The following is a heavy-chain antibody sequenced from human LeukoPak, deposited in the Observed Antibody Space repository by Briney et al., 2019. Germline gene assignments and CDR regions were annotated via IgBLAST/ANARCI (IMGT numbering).Heavy chain of an antibody. Sequence: PGGSLKISCKVSGYSFTSYCIGWVRQMPGEGLEWMGIIYPGDSGPTYSPSFQGQVTISVDKSINTAYLQWSSLQASDTAMYYCGMSGDRVPLQDDVFDVWGQGTMVTVST. CDR2: IYPGDSGP. V-gene: IGHV5-51*01. CDR3: GMSGDRVPLQDDVFDV. CDR1: GYSFTSYC. J-gene: IGHJ3*01. D-gene: IGHD1-26*01.